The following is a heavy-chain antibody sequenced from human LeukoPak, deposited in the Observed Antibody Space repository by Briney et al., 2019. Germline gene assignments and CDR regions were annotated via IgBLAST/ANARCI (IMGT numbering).Heavy chain of an antibody. J-gene: IGHJ3*02. CDR2: IWYDGTDK. CDR3: ARGTYRGEKYYDTTGGPFDI. CDR1: GSTFSSYG. D-gene: IGHD3-22*01. Sequence: GGSLRLTCAASGSTFSSYGMHWVRQGPGKGLEWVTFIWYDGTDKNYADSVKGRFTISRDNAKNSLYLQMNSPRAEDTAVYYCARGTYRGEKYYDTTGGPFDIWGQGTMVTVSS. V-gene: IGHV3-33*01.